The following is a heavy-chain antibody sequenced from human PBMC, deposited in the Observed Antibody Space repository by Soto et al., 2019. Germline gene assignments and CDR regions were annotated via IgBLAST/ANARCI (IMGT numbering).Heavy chain of an antibody. Sequence: QLQLQETRPGLVKPSEPLALTCTFPGASISSSSYYWGGLRQPPGKGLEWFGSIYYRGNTDYNQSIKSRVTISVDTSKSQFSLKLSSVTAADTAVYYCAREGGGYCSGGSCQVDYWGQGTLVTVSS. V-gene: IGHV4-39*02. CDR1: GASISSSSYY. CDR2: IYYRGNT. J-gene: IGHJ4*02. CDR3: AREGGGYCSGGSCQVDY. D-gene: IGHD2-15*01.